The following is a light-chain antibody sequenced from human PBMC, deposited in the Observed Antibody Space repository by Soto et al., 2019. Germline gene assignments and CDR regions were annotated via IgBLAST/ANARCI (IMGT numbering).Light chain of an antibody. Sequence: IQMTQSPSSLSASGGDRVTITCRASQGISSYLAWYQQKPGKAPKLLIYAASTLQSGVPSRFSGSGSGTDFTLTISCLQSEDFATYYCQQYYSYPPVFGQGTKVDIK. V-gene: IGKV1-8*01. CDR2: AAS. CDR1: QGISSY. CDR3: QQYYSYPPV. J-gene: IGKJ1*01.